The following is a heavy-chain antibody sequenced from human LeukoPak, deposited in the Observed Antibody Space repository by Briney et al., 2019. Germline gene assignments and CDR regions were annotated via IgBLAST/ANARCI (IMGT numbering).Heavy chain of an antibody. CDR3: ARQWLVSPPFDY. CDR1: GDSISSYY. J-gene: IGHJ4*02. D-gene: IGHD6-19*01. V-gene: IGHV4-59*08. CDR2: IYYSGNT. Sequence: SETLSLTCTVSGDSISSYYWSWIRQPPGKGLEWIGCIYYSGNTNYNPSLKSRVTISIDTSKNQLSLKLSSVTAADTAVYYCARQWLVSPPFDYWGQGTLVTVSS.